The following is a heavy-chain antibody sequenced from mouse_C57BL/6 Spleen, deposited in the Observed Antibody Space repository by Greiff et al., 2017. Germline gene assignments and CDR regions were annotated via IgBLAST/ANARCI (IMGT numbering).Heavy chain of an antibody. CDR2: IHPNSGST. V-gene: IGHV1-64*01. CDR1: GYTFTSYW. J-gene: IGHJ2*01. Sequence: QVQLQQPGAELVKPGASVKLSCKASGYTFTSYWMHWVKQRPGQGLEWIGMIHPNSGSTNYNEKFKSKATLPVDLSSSTAYMQLSSLTSEDSAVYYCARTGVLISYYFDDWGQGTTLTVSS. CDR3: ARTGVLISYYFDD. D-gene: IGHD2-14*01.